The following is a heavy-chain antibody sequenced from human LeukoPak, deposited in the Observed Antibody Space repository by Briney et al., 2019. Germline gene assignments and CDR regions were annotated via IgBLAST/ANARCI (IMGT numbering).Heavy chain of an antibody. CDR1: GYTFTGYY. V-gene: IGHV1-2*06. D-gene: IGHD2-15*01. CDR3: ATECDVVVAYYYYMDV. J-gene: IGHJ6*03. CDR2: IDPNSGGT. Sequence: ASVKVSCKASGYTFTGYYMHWVRQAPGQGLEWMGRIDPNSGGTNYAQKIKGRVTMTRDTSIRTAYMELSRLRSDETAVYYCATECDVVVAYYYYMDVWGKGTTVTVSS.